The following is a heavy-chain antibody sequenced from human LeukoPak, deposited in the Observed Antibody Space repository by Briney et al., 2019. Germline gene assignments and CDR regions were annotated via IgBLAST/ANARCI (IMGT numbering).Heavy chain of an antibody. D-gene: IGHD3-22*01. V-gene: IGHV1-24*01. CDR2: FDPEDGET. CDR3: ATVPTLYYYDRRIDY. CDR1: GYTLTELS. J-gene: IGHJ4*02. Sequence: VASVKVSCKVSGYTLTELSMHWVRQAPGKGLEWMGGFDPEDGETIYAQKFQGRVTMTEDTSTDTAYMELSSLRSEDTAVYYCATVPTLYYYDRRIDYWGQGTLVTVSS.